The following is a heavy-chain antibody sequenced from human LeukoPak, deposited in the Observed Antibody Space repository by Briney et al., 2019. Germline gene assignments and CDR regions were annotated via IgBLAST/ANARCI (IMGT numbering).Heavy chain of an antibody. V-gene: IGHV3-21*01. Sequence: GVSVRLSCAASGFTFSSYSMNWVRQAQGKGREGVSSISSSSIYIYYADSVKGRFTISRDKAKNSLYLQMNSLRAEDTAVYYCARDSGIAAAGADFDYWGQGTLVTVSS. CDR3: ARDSGIAAAGADFDY. CDR1: GFTFSSYS. CDR2: ISSSSIYI. D-gene: IGHD6-13*01. J-gene: IGHJ4*02.